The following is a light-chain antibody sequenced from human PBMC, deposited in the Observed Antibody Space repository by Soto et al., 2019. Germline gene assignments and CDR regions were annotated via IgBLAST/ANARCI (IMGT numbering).Light chain of an antibody. V-gene: IGKV3-11*01. Sequence: EIVLTQSPATLSLSPGERATLSCRASQSVSSSLAWYQQKPGQAPRLLMYDASNRATGIPARSSGSGSGTDFTLTISSLEPEDFALYYCQQRSNWPPTFGQGTKVEIK. CDR3: QQRSNWPPT. CDR2: DAS. J-gene: IGKJ1*01. CDR1: QSVSSS.